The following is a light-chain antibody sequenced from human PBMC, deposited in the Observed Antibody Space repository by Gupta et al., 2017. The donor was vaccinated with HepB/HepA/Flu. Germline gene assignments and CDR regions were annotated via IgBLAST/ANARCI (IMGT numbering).Light chain of an antibody. CDR3: QAWDSSTVV. CDR2: QDS. CDR1: KLGDKY. Sequence: SYELPQPPSVSVSPGQTASITCSGDKLGDKYACWYQQKPGQSPVLVIYQDSKRPSGIPERFSGSNSGNTATLXIXGTQAMXEADYYCQAWDSSTVVFGGGTKLTVL. V-gene: IGLV3-1*01. J-gene: IGLJ2*01.